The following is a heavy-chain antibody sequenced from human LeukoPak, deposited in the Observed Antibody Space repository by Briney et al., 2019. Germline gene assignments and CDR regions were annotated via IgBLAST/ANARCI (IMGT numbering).Heavy chain of an antibody. CDR2: ISSDGSIK. Sequence: GGSLRLSCAVSGCTLSDYGIHWVRQAPGKGLEWVTIISSDGSIKYADSVKGRFTVSRGSSKNTVYLQMNSLRAEDTAVYYCARDILPSGSRAFDIWGQGTMVTVSS. CDR1: GCTLSDYG. D-gene: IGHD3-10*01. J-gene: IGHJ3*02. CDR3: ARDILPSGSRAFDI. V-gene: IGHV3-33*01.